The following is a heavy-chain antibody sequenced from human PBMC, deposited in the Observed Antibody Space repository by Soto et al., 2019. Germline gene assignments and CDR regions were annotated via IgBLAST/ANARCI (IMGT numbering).Heavy chain of an antibody. J-gene: IGHJ6*02. CDR3: ARASSTFSSSSGELTHYYYSGMDV. D-gene: IGHD6-13*01. V-gene: IGHV4-59*01. CDR2: IYYSGST. Sequence: SETLSLTCTVSGGSISSYYWSWIRQPPGKGLEWIGYIYYSGSTNYNPSLKSRVTISVDTSKNQFSLKLSSVTAADTAVYYCARASSTFSSSSGELTHYYYSGMDVWGQGTTVTVSS. CDR1: GGSISSYY.